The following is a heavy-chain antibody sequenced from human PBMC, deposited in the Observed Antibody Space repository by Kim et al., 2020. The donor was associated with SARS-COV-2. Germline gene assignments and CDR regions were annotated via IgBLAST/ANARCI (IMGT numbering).Heavy chain of an antibody. Sequence: ASVKVSCKASGYTFTSYAMNWVRQAPGQGLEWMGWINTNTGNPTYARGFTGRFVFSLDTSVSTAYLQISSLKAEDTAVYYCARDIVVTMVRGVTPSVGFDYWGQGTLVTVSS. CDR1: GYTFTSYA. V-gene: IGHV7-4-1*02. J-gene: IGHJ4*02. CDR3: ARDIVVTMVRGVTPSVGFDY. D-gene: IGHD3-10*01. CDR2: INTNTGNP.